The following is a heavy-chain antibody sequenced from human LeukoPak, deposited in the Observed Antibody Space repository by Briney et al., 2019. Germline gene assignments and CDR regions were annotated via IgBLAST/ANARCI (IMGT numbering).Heavy chain of an antibody. CDR2: ISGGSSFT. D-gene: IGHD2-2*02. CDR3: ARGIYTSSPRNPKNFFDY. J-gene: IGHJ4*02. Sequence: GGSLRLSCAASGFSFSSFSMNWVRQAPGKGLEWVSYISGGSSFTYYVDSMKGRFTISRDNAKNSLYLQMNSLRAEDTAVYFCARGIYTSSPRNPKNFFDYWGQGTLVTVS. V-gene: IGHV3-21*01. CDR1: GFSFSSFS.